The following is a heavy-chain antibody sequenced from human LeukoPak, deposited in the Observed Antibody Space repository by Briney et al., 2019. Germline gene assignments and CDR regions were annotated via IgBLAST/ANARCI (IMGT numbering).Heavy chain of an antibody. CDR2: IKQDGSEK. J-gene: IGHJ4*02. CDR1: GFTFSSYW. V-gene: IGHV3-7*01. Sequence: GGSLRLSCAASGFTFSSYWMSWVRRAPGKGLEWVANIKQDGSEKYYVDSVKGRFTISRDNAKNSLYLQMNSLRAEDTAVYYCARYYDFWSGYFSYFDYWGQGTLVTVSS. CDR3: ARYYDFWSGYFSYFDY. D-gene: IGHD3-3*01.